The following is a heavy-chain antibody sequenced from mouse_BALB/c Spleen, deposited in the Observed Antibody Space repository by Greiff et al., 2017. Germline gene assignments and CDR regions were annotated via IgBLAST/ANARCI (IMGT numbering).Heavy chain of an antibody. D-gene: IGHD2-2*01. CDR1: GFTFSSYA. Sequence: DVKLVESGGGLVKPGGSLKLSCAASGFTFSSYAMSWVRQAPEKRLEWVATISSGGIYTYYPDSVKGRFTISRDSANNTLYLQMNSLRSEDTAMYYCARRGYYDAMDFWGQGTSVTVSS. CDR3: ARRGYYDAMDF. CDR2: ISSGGIYT. V-gene: IGHV5-9-3*01. J-gene: IGHJ4*01.